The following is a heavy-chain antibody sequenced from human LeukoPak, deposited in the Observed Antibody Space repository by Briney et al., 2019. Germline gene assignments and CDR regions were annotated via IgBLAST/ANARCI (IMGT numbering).Heavy chain of an antibody. D-gene: IGHD5-18*01. Sequence: PSETLSLTCTVSGGSISSYYWSWIRQPAGKGLEWIGRIYTSGSTNYNPSLKSRVAMSVDTSKNQFSLKLSSVTAADTAVYYCARGGYSYGYKGNIDYWGQGTLVTVSS. J-gene: IGHJ4*02. CDR1: GGSISSYY. CDR3: ARGGYSYGYKGNIDY. CDR2: IYTSGST. V-gene: IGHV4-4*07.